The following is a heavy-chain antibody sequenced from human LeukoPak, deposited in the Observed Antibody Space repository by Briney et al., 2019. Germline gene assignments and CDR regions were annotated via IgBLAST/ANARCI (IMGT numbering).Heavy chain of an antibody. CDR2: IYYSGST. CDR3: ARSSESYDSSGYYSYYFDY. J-gene: IGHJ4*02. Sequence: PSETLSLTCTVSGGSISSYYWSRIRQPPGKGLEWIGYIYYSGSTNYNPSLRSRVTISVDTSKNQFSLKLSSVTAADTAVYYCARSSESYDSSGYYSYYFDYWGQGTLVTVSS. V-gene: IGHV4-59*01. D-gene: IGHD3-22*01. CDR1: GGSISSYY.